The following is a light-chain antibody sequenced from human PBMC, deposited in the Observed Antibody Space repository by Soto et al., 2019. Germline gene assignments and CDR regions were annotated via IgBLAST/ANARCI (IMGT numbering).Light chain of an antibody. CDR3: QQYNSHDDIA. V-gene: IGKV1-5*03. Sequence: IQMRQSPSTLSASVGDRVSITCRASQTINNLMAWYQQKPGQAPKLLIYKASNLETGVPSRFSGSGSGTEFTLTISSLQPDDSATYYCQQYNSHDDIAFGRGTNVDI. CDR1: QTINNL. CDR2: KAS. J-gene: IGKJ4*01.